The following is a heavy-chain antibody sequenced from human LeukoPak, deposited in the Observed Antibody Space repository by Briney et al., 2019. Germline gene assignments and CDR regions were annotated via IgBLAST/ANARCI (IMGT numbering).Heavy chain of an antibody. Sequence: PGGSLRLACAASGFTFSSYSMNWVRQAPGKGLEWVSSISSSSSYIYYADSVKGRFTISRDNAKNSLYLQMNSLRAEDTAVYYCAREEGGDGYNYYWGQGPLVTVSS. V-gene: IGHV3-21*01. CDR3: AREEGGDGYNYY. CDR1: GFTFSSYS. D-gene: IGHD5-24*01. CDR2: ISSSSSYI. J-gene: IGHJ4*02.